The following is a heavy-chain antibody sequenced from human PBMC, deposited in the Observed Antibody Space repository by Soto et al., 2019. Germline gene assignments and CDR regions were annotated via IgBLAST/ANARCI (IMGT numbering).Heavy chain of an antibody. D-gene: IGHD3-16*01. J-gene: IGHJ6*02. CDR2: INWNSGSI. V-gene: IGHV3-9*01. CDR1: GFTFDDYA. Sequence: EVQLVESGGGLVQPGRSLRLSCAASGFTFDDYAMHWVRQAPGKGLEWVSGINWNSGSIGYADSVKGRFTISRDNAKNSLYLQMNRLRTEDTALYYCAKEKGFGGVRKGMDVWGQGTTGTVSS. CDR3: AKEKGFGGVRKGMDV.